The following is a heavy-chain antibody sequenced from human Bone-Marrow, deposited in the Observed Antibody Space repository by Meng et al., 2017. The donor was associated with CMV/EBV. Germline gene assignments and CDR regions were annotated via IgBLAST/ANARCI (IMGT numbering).Heavy chain of an antibody. D-gene: IGHD6-19*01. J-gene: IGHJ4*02. Sequence: SETLSLTCTVSGGSISSSSYYWGWLRQPPGKGLEWTGSIYYSGSTHYNPSLKSPVTISVDTSKNQFSLKLSSVTAADTAVYYCARRPAAVAGTSPFDYWGQGTLVTVSS. V-gene: IGHV4-39*01. CDR3: ARRPAAVAGTSPFDY. CDR1: GGSISSSSYY. CDR2: IYYSGST.